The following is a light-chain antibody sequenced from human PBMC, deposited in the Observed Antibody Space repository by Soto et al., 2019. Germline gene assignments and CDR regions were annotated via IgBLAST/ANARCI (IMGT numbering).Light chain of an antibody. J-gene: IGKJ1*01. CDR2: AAS. V-gene: IGKV1-12*01. CDR1: QDIRSW. Sequence: DIQMTQSPSSVSASVGDRFTITFRASQDIRSWLAWYQQKPGKAPNLLIYAASTLRSGVPSRFSGSGSGTDFTLTISSLQAEDFAVYYCQQANTFPTFGQGTKVDIK. CDR3: QQANTFPT.